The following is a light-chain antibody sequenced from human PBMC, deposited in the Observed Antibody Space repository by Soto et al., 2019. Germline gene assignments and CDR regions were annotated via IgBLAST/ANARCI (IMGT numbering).Light chain of an antibody. Sequence: EIVMTQSPATLSVSPGERASLSCSASQSVSSNLSWYQQKPGQTPRLLIYATSTRATGIPARFSGSGSGTEFTLTVRRLQSEHFAVYFCQHYNNWPLAFGGGIKVDIK. CDR1: QSVSSN. J-gene: IGKJ4*01. CDR3: QHYNNWPLA. V-gene: IGKV3-15*01. CDR2: ATS.